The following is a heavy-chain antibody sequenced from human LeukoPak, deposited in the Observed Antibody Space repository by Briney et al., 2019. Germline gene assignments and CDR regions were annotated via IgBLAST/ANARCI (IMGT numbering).Heavy chain of an antibody. V-gene: IGHV1-69*05. CDR3: AREDDCSSTSCYRSAFDI. CDR2: IIPIFGTA. J-gene: IGHJ3*02. CDR1: GGTFSSHA. Sequence: ASVKVSCKASGGTFSSHAISWVRQAPGQGLEWMGRIIPIFGTANYAQKFQGRVTITTDESTSTAYMELSSLRSEDTAVYYCAREDDCSSTSCYRSAFDIWGQGTMVTVSS. D-gene: IGHD2-2*02.